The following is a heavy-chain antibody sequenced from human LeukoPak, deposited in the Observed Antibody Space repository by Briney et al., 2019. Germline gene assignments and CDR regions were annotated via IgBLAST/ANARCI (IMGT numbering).Heavy chain of an antibody. V-gene: IGHV3-48*03. Sequence: GGSLRLSCAASGFTVSSNYMNWVRQAPGKGLEWVSYISSSGSTIYYADSVKGRFTISRDNAENSLYLQMNSLRAEDTAVYYCAELGITMIGGVWGKGTTVTISS. CDR1: GFTVSSNY. CDR2: ISSSGSTI. CDR3: AELGITMIGGV. D-gene: IGHD3-10*02. J-gene: IGHJ6*04.